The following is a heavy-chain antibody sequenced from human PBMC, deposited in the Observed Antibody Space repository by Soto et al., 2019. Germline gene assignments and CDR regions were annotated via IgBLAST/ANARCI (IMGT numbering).Heavy chain of an antibody. V-gene: IGHV3-48*03. CDR3: TRAAWFPYLSFY. CDR2: ISSSGSTA. CDR1: GFTFSRFE. J-gene: IGHJ4*02. D-gene: IGHD3-10*01. Sequence: PGGSLRLSCAASGFTFSRFELHWVRRAPGKGLEWISYISSSGSTAYYASSVEGRFTISRDNANNSVYLQMDSLRAEDTALYYCTRAAWFPYLSFYCGQGALVTVSS.